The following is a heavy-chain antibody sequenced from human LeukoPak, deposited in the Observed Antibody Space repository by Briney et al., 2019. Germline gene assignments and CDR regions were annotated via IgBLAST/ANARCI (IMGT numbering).Heavy chain of an antibody. CDR2: IYSGGST. CDR3: ARGTYYDSGGYPSPHFDY. J-gene: IGHJ4*02. V-gene: IGHV3-53*01. CDR1: GFTVSSNY. D-gene: IGHD3-22*01. Sequence: PGGSLRLSCAASGFTVSSNYMSWVRQAPGKGLEWVSVIYSGGSTYYADSVKGRFTISRDNSKNTMHLQMNSLRAEDTAVYYCARGTYYDSGGYPSPHFDYWGQGTLVTVSS.